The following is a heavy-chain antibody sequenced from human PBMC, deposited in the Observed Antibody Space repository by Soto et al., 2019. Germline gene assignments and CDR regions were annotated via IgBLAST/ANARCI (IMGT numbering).Heavy chain of an antibody. D-gene: IGHD5-18*01. J-gene: IGHJ6*02. V-gene: IGHV3-33*01. CDR1: GFTFSSYG. CDR2: IWYDGSNK. CDR3: ARDGGDTVTDYGMDV. Sequence: QVQLVESGGGVVQPGRSLRLSCAASGFTFSSYGMHWVRQAPGKGLEWVAVIWYDGSNKYYADSVKGRFTISRDNSKNTLYLQMNSLRAEDTAVYYCARDGGDTVTDYGMDVWGQGTTVTVSS.